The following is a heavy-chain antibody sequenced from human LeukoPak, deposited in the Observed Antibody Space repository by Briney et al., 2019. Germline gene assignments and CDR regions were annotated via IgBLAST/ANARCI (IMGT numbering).Heavy chain of an antibody. CDR3: VKEAYYGWGSTPTFYFDY. V-gene: IGHV3-30*04. J-gene: IGHJ4*02. CDR1: GFSFSDSV. Sequence: GGSLRLSCVASGFSFSDSVIHWVRQAPGKGLEWVAVISHDVKTTYYADSAKGRFTIYRDNSRNTVFLQMNRLRPEDTAVYYCVKEAYYGWGSTPTFYFDYWGQGTRVTVSS. CDR2: ISHDVKTT. D-gene: IGHD3-10*01.